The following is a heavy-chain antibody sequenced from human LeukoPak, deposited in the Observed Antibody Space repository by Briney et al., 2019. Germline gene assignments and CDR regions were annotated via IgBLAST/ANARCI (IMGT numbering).Heavy chain of an antibody. CDR2: ISYDGSNK. CDR1: GFTFSSYA. Sequence: GGSLRLSCAASGFTFSSYAMHWVRQAPGKGLEWVAVISYDGSNKYYADSVKGRSTISRDNSKNTLYLQMNSLRAEDTAVYYCARDQATSDAFDIWGQGTMVTVSS. V-gene: IGHV3-30-3*01. CDR3: ARDQATSDAFDI. J-gene: IGHJ3*02.